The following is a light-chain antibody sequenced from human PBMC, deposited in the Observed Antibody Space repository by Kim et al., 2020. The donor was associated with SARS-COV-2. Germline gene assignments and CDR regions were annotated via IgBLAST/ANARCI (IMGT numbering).Light chain of an antibody. J-gene: IGLJ1*01. CDR2: QDS. Sequence: SYVLTQPPSVSVSPGQTASITCSGDKLGDKYACWYQQKPGQSPVLVIYQDSKRPSGIPERFSGSNSGNTATLTISGTQAMDEADYYCQPWDSSTYV. CDR3: QPWDSSTYV. V-gene: IGLV3-1*01. CDR1: KLGDKY.